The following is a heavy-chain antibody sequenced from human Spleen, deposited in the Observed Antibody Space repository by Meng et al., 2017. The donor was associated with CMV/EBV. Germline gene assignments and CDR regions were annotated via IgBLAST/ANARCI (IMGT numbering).Heavy chain of an antibody. D-gene: IGHD3-10*01. CDR1: GGSISRYY. V-gene: IGHV4-59*01. J-gene: IGHJ4*02. CDR3: AREDFYGSGSVFEY. CDR2: IYSSGST. Sequence: SETLSLTCTVSGGSISRYYWAWIRQHPGKGLEWIGYIYSSGSTKYNPSLKSRVTFSVDTSKNHFSLKLTSVTAADTAIYHCAREDFYGSGSVFEYWGQGMLVTVSS.